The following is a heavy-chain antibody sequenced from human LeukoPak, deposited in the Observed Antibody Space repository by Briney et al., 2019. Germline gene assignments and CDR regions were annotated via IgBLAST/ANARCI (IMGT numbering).Heavy chain of an antibody. J-gene: IGHJ4*02. CDR3: ARERGVVVVAAIDY. D-gene: IGHD2-15*01. CDR1: GYTFTGYY. Sequence: ASVKVSCKASGYTFTGYYMHWVRQAPGQGLDWIGWINPNSGGTNYAQKFQGRVTMTRDTSISTAYMELSRLRSDDTAVYYCARERGVVVVAAIDYWGQGTLVTVSS. V-gene: IGHV1-2*02. CDR2: INPNSGGT.